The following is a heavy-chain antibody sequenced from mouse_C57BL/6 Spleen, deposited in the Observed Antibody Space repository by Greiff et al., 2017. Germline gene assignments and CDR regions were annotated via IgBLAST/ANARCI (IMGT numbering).Heavy chain of an antibody. CDR1: GFTFSSYA. V-gene: IGHV5-9-1*02. J-gene: IGHJ4*01. CDR3: TRGGDHYDGYFYAMDY. CDR2: ISSGGDYI. D-gene: IGHD2-3*01. Sequence: EVKLMESGAGLVQPGGSLKLSCAASGFTFSSYAMSWVRQTPEKRLEWVAYISSGGDYIYDADTVKGRYTLSRDKAWNTLYMQMSSLKSEDTAMYYCTRGGDHYDGYFYAMDYWGQGTSVTVSS.